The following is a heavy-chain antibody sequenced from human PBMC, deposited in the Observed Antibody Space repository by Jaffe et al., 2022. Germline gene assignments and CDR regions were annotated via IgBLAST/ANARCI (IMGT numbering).Heavy chain of an antibody. D-gene: IGHD4-17*01. Sequence: QVQLQESGPGLVKPSETLSLTCAVSGYSISSGYYWDWIRQPPGKGLEWIGSISHSGSTYYNPSLKSRVTISVDTSNNQFSLKLSSVTAADTAVYYCARRTTVTTEYFHYWGQGTLVTVSS. CDR2: ISHSGST. J-gene: IGHJ4*02. CDR1: GYSISSGYY. V-gene: IGHV4-38-2*01. CDR3: ARRTTVTTEYFHY.